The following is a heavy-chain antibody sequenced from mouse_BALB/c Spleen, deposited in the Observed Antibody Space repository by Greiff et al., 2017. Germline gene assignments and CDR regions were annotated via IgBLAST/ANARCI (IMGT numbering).Heavy chain of an antibody. CDR2: ISNGGGST. J-gene: IGHJ4*01. D-gene: IGHD3-3*01. Sequence: EVNLVESGGGLVQPGGSLKLSCAASGFTFSSYTMSWVRQTPEKRLEWVAYISNGGGSTYYPDTVKGRFTISRDNAKNTLYLQMSSLKSEDTAMYYCARQGGNSRISTRGDYYAMDYWGQGTSVTVSS. CDR1: GFTFSSYT. CDR3: ARQGGNSRISTRGDYYAMDY. V-gene: IGHV5-12-2*01.